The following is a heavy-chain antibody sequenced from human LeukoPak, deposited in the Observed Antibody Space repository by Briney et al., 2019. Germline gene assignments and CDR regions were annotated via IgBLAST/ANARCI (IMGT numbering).Heavy chain of an antibody. CDR1: GGSISRSSYY. J-gene: IGHJ6*03. CDR2: IYTSGST. Sequence: PSETLSLTCTVSGGSISRSSYYWGWIRQPPGKGLEWIGRIYTSGSTNYNPSLKSRVTISVDTSKNQFSLKLSSVTAADTAMYYCARARRIIAVAGTNYYYYMDVWGKGTTVTVSS. D-gene: IGHD6-19*01. V-gene: IGHV4-39*07. CDR3: ARARRIIAVAGTNYYYYMDV.